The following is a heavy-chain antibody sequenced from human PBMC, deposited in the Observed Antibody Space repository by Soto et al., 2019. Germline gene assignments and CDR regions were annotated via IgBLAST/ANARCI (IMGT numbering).Heavy chain of an antibody. CDR2: IIPIFGTA. D-gene: IGHD3-22*01. CDR1: GDTFSSYA. Sequence: QVQLVQSGAEVKKPGSSVKVSCKASGDTFSSYAISWVRQAPGQGLEWMGGIIPIFGTANYAQKFQDRVTITADESTSTAYMELSSLRSADTAVYYCATAGSGYRSRASPMDVWGQGNTVTVSS. J-gene: IGHJ6*02. V-gene: IGHV1-69*01. CDR3: ATAGSGYRSRASPMDV.